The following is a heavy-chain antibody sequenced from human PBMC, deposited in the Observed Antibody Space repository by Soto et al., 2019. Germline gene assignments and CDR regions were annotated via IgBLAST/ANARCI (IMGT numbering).Heavy chain of an antibody. CDR3: ARFLFGDYEYYFDY. CDR2: IGSSGSTI. V-gene: IGHV3-48*03. J-gene: IGHJ4*02. Sequence: EVQLVESGGGLVQPGGSLRLSCAASGFTFSSYEMNWVRQAPGKGLEWVSYIGSSGSTIYYADSVKGRFTISRDNAKNSLYLQMNSLRAEDTAVYYCARFLFGDYEYYFDYWGQGTLVTVSS. D-gene: IGHD4-17*01. CDR1: GFTFSSYE.